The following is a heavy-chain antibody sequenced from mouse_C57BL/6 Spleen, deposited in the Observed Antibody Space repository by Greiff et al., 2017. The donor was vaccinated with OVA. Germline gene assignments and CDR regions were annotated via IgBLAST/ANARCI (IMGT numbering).Heavy chain of an antibody. CDR3: ARQGLYYGSSYEYFDV. J-gene: IGHJ1*03. CDR1: GFTFSSYG. D-gene: IGHD1-1*01. Sequence: EVKLVESGGDLVKPGGSLKLSCAASGFTFSSYGMSWVRQTPDKRLEWVATISSGGSYTYYPDSVKGRFTISRDNAKNTLYLQMSSLKSEDTAMYYCARQGLYYGSSYEYFDVWGTGTTVTVSS. CDR2: ISSGGSYT. V-gene: IGHV5-6*01.